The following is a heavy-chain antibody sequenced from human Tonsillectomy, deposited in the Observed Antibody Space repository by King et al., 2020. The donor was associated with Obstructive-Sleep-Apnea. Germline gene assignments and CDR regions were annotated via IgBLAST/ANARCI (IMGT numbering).Heavy chain of an antibody. CDR2: IYYSGST. V-gene: IGHV4-30-4*01. CDR1: GGSINSGDYY. J-gene: IGHJ6*02. Sequence: MQLQESGPGLVKPSQTLSLTCIVSGGSINSGDYYWTWIRQPPGKGLEWIGHIYYSGSTYYNPSLKSRVTISVDTSKNQFSLKVNSVTAADTAVYYCARDRAPGAAEAELMWEDYGMDVWGQGTTVSVSS. D-gene: IGHD1-26*01. CDR3: ARDRAPGAAEAELMWEDYGMDV.